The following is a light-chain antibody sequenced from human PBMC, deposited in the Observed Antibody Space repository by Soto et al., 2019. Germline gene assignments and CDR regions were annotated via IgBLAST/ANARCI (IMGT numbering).Light chain of an antibody. V-gene: IGLV2-11*01. CDR1: SSDVGDYDY. CDR3: CTYAGSYTLM. CDR2: DVS. J-gene: IGLJ3*02. Sequence: QSALTQPRSVSGSPGQSVTISCAGASSDVGDYDYVSWYQQNPAKAPQLLISDVSKRPSGVPDRFSGTKSGNTASLTISGPQAEDEAHYYCCTYAGSYTLMFGGGTKLTVL.